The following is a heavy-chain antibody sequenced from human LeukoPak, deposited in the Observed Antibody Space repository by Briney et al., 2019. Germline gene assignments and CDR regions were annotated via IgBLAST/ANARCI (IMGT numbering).Heavy chain of an antibody. V-gene: IGHV3-30*04. CDR2: ISYDGSNK. D-gene: IGHD3-22*01. CDR1: GFTFSSHA. J-gene: IGHJ3*02. Sequence: GGSLRLSCAASGFTFSSHAMHWVRQAPGKGLEWVAVISYDGSNKYYADSVKGRFTISRDNAKNSLYLQMNSLRAEDTAVYYCARDYYDSSGYYWTPGAFDIWGQGTMVTVSS. CDR3: ARDYYDSSGYYWTPGAFDI.